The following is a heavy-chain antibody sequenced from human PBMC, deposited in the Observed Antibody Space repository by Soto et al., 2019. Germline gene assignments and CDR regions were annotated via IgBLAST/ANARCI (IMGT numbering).Heavy chain of an antibody. CDR2: VNAYNGNT. CDR1: GYTFTSFG. CDR3: ATGVACIAAHVI. Sequence: QVQLVQSGSEVKKPGASVKVSCKASGYTFTSFGVNWVRQAPGQGLEWMGWVNAYNGNTNYAQKFQDRVTLTADTSTSTAYMEVKSLRSDDTAVYYCATGVACIAAHVIWGQGTLVTVSS. V-gene: IGHV1-18*01. J-gene: IGHJ4*02. D-gene: IGHD6-6*01.